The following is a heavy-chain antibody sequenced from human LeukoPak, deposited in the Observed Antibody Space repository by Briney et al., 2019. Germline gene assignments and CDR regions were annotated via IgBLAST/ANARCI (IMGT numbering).Heavy chain of an antibody. CDR1: GFTFSSYA. V-gene: IGHV3-23*01. CDR3: AKDRFQLAAQIHYMDV. CDR2: ISGSGGST. Sequence: SGGSLRLSCAASGFTFSSYAMSWVRQAPGKGLEWVSSISGSGGSTYFADSVKGRFTISRDNSKNTLYLQMNSLRAEDTAVYYCAKDRFQLAAQIHYMDVWGKGTTVTVSS. D-gene: IGHD6-6*01. J-gene: IGHJ6*03.